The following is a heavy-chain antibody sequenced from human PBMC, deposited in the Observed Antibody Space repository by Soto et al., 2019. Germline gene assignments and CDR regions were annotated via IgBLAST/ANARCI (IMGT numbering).Heavy chain of an antibody. J-gene: IGHJ5*02. Sequence: QVQLVQSGAEVKKPGSSVKVSCKASGGTFSSYTISWVRQAPGQGLEWMGRIIPILGIANYAQKFQGRVTITADKSTSTAYMELSSLRSEDTAVYYCARPTYCSGGSCYWFDPWGQGTLLTVSS. CDR1: GGTFSSYT. V-gene: IGHV1-69*02. CDR3: ARPTYCSGGSCYWFDP. D-gene: IGHD2-15*01. CDR2: IIPILGIA.